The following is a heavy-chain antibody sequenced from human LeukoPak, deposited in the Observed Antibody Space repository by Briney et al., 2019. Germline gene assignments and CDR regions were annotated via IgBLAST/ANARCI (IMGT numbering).Heavy chain of an antibody. V-gene: IGHV3-13*04. CDR2: IGTAGDT. CDR1: EFTFSRYD. CDR3: AKRTRGYSYGTLDY. D-gene: IGHD5-18*01. J-gene: IGHJ4*02. Sequence: GGSLRLSCAASEFTFSRYDMHWVRQATGKGLEWVSAIGTAGDTYYPDSVKGRFTISRENAKNSLYLQMNSLRAEDTAVYYCAKRTRGYSYGTLDYWGQGTLVTVSS.